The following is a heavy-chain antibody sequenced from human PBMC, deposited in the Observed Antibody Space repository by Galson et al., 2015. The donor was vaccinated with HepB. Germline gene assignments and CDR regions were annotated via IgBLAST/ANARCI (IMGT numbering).Heavy chain of an antibody. D-gene: IGHD2-2*01. CDR2: ISYDGSNK. V-gene: IGHV3-30*04. Sequence: SLRLSCAASGFTFSSYAMHWVRQAPGKGLEWVAVISYDGSNKYYADSVKGRFTISRDNSKNTLYLQMNSLRAEDTAVYYCARGGAVVPAAMGAYWGQRTLVTVSS. J-gene: IGHJ4*02. CDR1: GFTFSSYA. CDR3: ARGGAVVPAAMGAY.